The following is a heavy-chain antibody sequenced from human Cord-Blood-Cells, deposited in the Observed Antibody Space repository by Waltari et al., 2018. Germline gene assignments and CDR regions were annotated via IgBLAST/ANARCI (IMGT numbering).Heavy chain of an antibody. Sequence: CTVSGGSISSSRYYWGWIRQPPGKGLEWIGSIYYSGSTYYNPSLKSRVTISVDTSKNQFSLKLSSVTAADTAVYYCARLHTNDFWSGYYFDYWGQGTLVTVSS. D-gene: IGHD3-3*01. CDR2: IYYSGST. J-gene: IGHJ4*02. CDR3: ARLHTNDFWSGYYFDY. CDR1: GGSISSSRYY. V-gene: IGHV4-39*01.